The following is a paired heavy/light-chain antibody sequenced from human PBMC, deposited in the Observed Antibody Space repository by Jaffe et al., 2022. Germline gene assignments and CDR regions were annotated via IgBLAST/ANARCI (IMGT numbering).Light chain of an antibody. CDR1: QNIYTY. J-gene: IGKJ3*01. CDR3: KQTYSTPS. CDR2: AAS. V-gene: IGKV1-39*01. Sequence: DIQMTQSPSSLSASVGDRVTITCRASQNIYTYLSWYQHKPGKAPKLLIYAASSLQSGVPSRFSGSGSETDFTLTISSLQPEDLATYYCKQTYSTPSFGPGTKVDIK.
Heavy chain of an antibody. Sequence: QVPLQESGPGLVKPSQTLSLTCTVSGGSIRSSNYYWSWIRQPAGKGLEWIGRVYPSGSTNYSPSLNSRLTISIDTSKNQFSLILTSVTAADTAVYYCAREDTGWNTFDYWGQGTLVTVSS. V-gene: IGHV4-61*02. CDR3: AREDTGWNTFDY. CDR2: VYPSGST. D-gene: IGHD1-1*01. CDR1: GGSIRSSNYY. J-gene: IGHJ4*02.